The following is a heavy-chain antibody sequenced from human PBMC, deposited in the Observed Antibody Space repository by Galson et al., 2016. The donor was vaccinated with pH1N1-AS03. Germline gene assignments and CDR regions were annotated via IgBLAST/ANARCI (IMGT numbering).Heavy chain of an antibody. Sequence: IGYVSHDGNTNYNPSLYSRVTMSVDTSKNQFSLKLNSVSAADTAVYYCARMRVVAASDTSGYYYFDFWGQGALVTVSS. J-gene: IGHJ4*02. V-gene: IGHV4-59*08. CDR2: VSHDGNT. D-gene: IGHD3-22*01. CDR3: ARMRVVAASDTSGYYYFDF.